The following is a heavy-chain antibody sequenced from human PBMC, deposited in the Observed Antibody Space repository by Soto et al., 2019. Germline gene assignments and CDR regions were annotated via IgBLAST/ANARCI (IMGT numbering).Heavy chain of an antibody. CDR1: GYSFTSYW. J-gene: IGHJ4*02. D-gene: IGHD2-8*01. Sequence: GESLKISCKGSGYSFTSYWIGWVRQMPGKGLEWMGIIYPGDSDTRYSPSFQGQVTISADKSISTAYLQWSSLKASDTAMYYCARHAYCTNGVCYMDYWGQGTLVTVSS. V-gene: IGHV5-51*01. CDR2: IYPGDSDT. CDR3: ARHAYCTNGVCYMDY.